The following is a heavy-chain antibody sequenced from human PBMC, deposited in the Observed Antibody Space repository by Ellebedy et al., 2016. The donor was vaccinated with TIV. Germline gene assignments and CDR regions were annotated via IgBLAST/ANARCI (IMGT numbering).Heavy chain of an antibody. Sequence: GESLKISCAASGFTFSNYAMTWVRQAPGKGLEWVSNINNGGTTYYTDSVKGRFTISRDNSKNTLYLQMNSLRSEDTAVYYCAREDAFDIWGQGTMVTVSS. CDR1: GFTFSNYA. CDR2: INNGGTT. J-gene: IGHJ3*02. V-gene: IGHV3-23*01. CDR3: AREDAFDI.